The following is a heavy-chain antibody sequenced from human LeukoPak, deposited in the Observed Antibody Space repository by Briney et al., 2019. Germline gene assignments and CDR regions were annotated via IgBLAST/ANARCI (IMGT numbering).Heavy chain of an antibody. CDR2: ISGDGGTT. CDR1: GFTFDDYA. V-gene: IGHV3-43*02. D-gene: IGHD6-13*01. CDR3: AKATYSSRWYFFDY. J-gene: IGHJ4*02. Sequence: PGGSLRLSCAASGFTFDDYAMHWVRHAPGKGLEWVSLISGDGGTTNYADSVKGRFTISRDNNKNSLYLQMNSLRTEDTALYYCAKATYSSRWYFFDYWGQGTLVTVFS.